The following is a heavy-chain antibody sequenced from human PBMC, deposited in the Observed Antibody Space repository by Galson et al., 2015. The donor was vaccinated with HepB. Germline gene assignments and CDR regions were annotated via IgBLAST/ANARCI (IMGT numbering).Heavy chain of an antibody. CDR1: GYTFTSYG. CDR2: ISAYIGNT. D-gene: IGHD3-3*01. CDR3: AGSGPYTIFGVVLDAFDI. V-gene: IGHV1-18*01. Sequence: SVKVSCKASGYTFTSYGISWVRQAPGQGLEWMGWISAYIGNTNYAQKLQGRVTMTTDTSTSTAYMELRSLRSDDTAVYYCAGSGPYTIFGVVLDAFDIWGQGTMVTVSS. J-gene: IGHJ3*02.